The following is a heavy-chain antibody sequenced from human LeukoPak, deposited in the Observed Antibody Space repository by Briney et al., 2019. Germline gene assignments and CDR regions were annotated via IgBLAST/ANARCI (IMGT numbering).Heavy chain of an antibody. Sequence: SETLSLTCTVSGGSISSYYWSWIRQPPGEGLEWIGYIYYSGSTNYNPSLKSRVTISVDTSKNQFSLKLSSVTAADTAVYYCARESDFWSGAFQHWGQGTLVTVSS. CDR2: IYYSGST. CDR1: GGSISSYY. V-gene: IGHV4-59*01. CDR3: ARESDFWSGAFQH. J-gene: IGHJ1*01. D-gene: IGHD3-3*01.